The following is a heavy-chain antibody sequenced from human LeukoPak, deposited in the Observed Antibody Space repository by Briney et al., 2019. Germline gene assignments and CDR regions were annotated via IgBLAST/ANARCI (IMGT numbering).Heavy chain of an antibody. CDR2: TFYTGRT. CDR3: ARRRHNFDFYDV. D-gene: IGHD3/OR15-3a*01. V-gene: IGHV4-39*01. J-gene: IGHJ3*01. CDR1: GDYIISNIYW. Sequence: SDTLSLTCTVSGDYIISNIYWWDWVRLPPGKGLEWIGATFYTGRTFYSPSLKSRVTISVDTSKNQFSLDLSSATAADTAVYYCARRRHNFDFYDVWGQGTRVTVSS.